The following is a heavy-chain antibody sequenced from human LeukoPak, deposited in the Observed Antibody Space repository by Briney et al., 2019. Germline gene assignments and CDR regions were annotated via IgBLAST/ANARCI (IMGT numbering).Heavy chain of an antibody. CDR1: GGSISSGGYS. CDR2: IYYSGST. CDR3: ARGFPLYSGTYSDTFDI. D-gene: IGHD1-26*01. J-gene: IGHJ3*02. Sequence: SETLSLTCAVSGGSISSGGYSWSWIRQPPGKGLEWIGYIYYSGSTYYNPSLKSRVTISVDTSKNQFSLKLSSVTAADTALYYCARGFPLYSGTYSDTFDIWGRGTMVTVSS. V-gene: IGHV4-30-4*07.